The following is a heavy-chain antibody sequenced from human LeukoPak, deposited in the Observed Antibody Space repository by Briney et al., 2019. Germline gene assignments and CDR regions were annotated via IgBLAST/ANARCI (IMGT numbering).Heavy chain of an antibody. Sequence: PGGSLRLSCAASGFTFSSYAMHWVRQAPGKGLEWVAVISYDGSNKYYADSVKGRFTISRDNSKNTLYLQMNSLRAEDTAVYYCAKDHLDIVATIEDYWGQGTLVTVSS. D-gene: IGHD5-12*01. CDR3: AKDHLDIVATIEDY. V-gene: IGHV3-30*04. J-gene: IGHJ4*02. CDR1: GFTFSSYA. CDR2: ISYDGSNK.